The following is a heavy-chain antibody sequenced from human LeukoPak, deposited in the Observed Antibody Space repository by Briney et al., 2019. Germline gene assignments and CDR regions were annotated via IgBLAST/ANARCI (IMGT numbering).Heavy chain of an antibody. CDR3: ARGVPYRSSTSCYPNWFDP. CDR1: GGSFSGYY. J-gene: IGHJ5*02. CDR2: INHSGST. Sequence: SETLSLTCAVYGGSFSGYYWSWIRQPPGKGLEWIGEINHSGSTNYNPSLKSRVTISVDTSKNQFSLKLSSVTAADTAVYYCARGVPYRSSTSCYPNWFDPWGQGTLVTVSS. V-gene: IGHV4-34*01. D-gene: IGHD2-2*01.